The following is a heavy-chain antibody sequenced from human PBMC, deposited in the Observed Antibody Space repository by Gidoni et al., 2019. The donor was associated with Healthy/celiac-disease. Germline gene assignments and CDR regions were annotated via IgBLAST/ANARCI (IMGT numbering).Heavy chain of an antibody. D-gene: IGHD6-19*01. CDR2: ISGSGGST. Sequence: EVQLLESGGGLVQPGGSLRLSCAASGFTFSSYAMSWVRQAPGKGLGWVSAISGSGGSTYYADSVKGRFTISRDNSKNTLYLQMNSLRAEDTAVYYCAKHMSSGRLYGMDVWGQGTTVTVSS. J-gene: IGHJ6*02. V-gene: IGHV3-23*01. CDR1: GFTFSSYA. CDR3: AKHMSSGRLYGMDV.